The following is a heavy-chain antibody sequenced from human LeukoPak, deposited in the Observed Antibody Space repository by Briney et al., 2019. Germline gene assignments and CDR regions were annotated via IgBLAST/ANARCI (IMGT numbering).Heavy chain of an antibody. D-gene: IGHD3-10*01. CDR1: GYTFTSYY. Sequence: PSVKVSCKASGYTFTSYYMHWVRQAPGPGLGWMGISNPSDHNPSYATKFQGRVTMTTDTPTSTVYMELSSLRSEDTAVYYCARDRVVGGVIKYWFDPWGQGTLVTVSS. V-gene: IGHV1-46*01. J-gene: IGHJ5*02. CDR3: ARDRVVGGVIKYWFDP. CDR2: SNPSDHNP.